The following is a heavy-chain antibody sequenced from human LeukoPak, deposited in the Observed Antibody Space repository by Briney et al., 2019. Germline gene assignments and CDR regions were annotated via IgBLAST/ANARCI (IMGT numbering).Heavy chain of an antibody. D-gene: IGHD5-18*01. CDR2: IWYDGTNK. CDR3: ARDQRGFSYSKYYFDY. Sequence: GGSLRLSCAASGFSFSSYGMHWVRQAPGKGLEWVAVIWYDGTNKYYADSVKGRFTISRDNSKNTLYLQMNSLRAEDTAVYYRARDQRGFSYSKYYFDYWGQGTLVTASS. V-gene: IGHV3-33*01. J-gene: IGHJ4*02. CDR1: GFSFSSYG.